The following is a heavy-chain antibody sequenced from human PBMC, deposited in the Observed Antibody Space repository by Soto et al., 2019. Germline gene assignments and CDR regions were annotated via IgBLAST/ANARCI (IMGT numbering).Heavy chain of an antibody. Sequence: PGGSLRLSCGASGFTFSSYAMSWFRQAPGKGLEWVSAISGSGGSTYYADSVKGRFTISRDNSKNTLYLQMNSLRAEDTAVYYCAKVSPKNYITGTTSRWGQGTLVTVSS. CDR3: AKVSPKNYITGTTSR. CDR2: ISGSGGST. J-gene: IGHJ4*02. V-gene: IGHV3-23*01. D-gene: IGHD1-7*01. CDR1: GFTFSSYA.